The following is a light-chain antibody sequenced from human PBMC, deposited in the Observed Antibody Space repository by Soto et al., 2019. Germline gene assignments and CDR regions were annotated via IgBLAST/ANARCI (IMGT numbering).Light chain of an antibody. CDR1: QSVSSY. CDR2: DAS. V-gene: IGKV3-11*01. J-gene: IGKJ5*01. Sequence: EIMLTQSPATLSLSPGERATLSCRASQSVSSYLAWYQQKPGQAPRPLIYDASNRATGIPARFSGSGSGTDFTLTISSLEPEDFAVYYCQQRSNWLITFGQGTRLEIK. CDR3: QQRSNWLIT.